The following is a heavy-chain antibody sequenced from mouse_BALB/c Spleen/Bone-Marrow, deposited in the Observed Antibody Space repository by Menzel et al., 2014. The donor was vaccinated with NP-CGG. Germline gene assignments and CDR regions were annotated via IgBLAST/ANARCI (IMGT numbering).Heavy chain of an antibody. J-gene: IGHJ3*01. V-gene: IGHV1-5*01. Sequence: EVHLVESGTVLARPGASVKMSCKASGYSFTSYWMHWVKQRPGQGLEWIGAVYPGNSDTTYNQKFKGKAKLTAVTSASTAYMELSSLTNEGSAVYYCTFLVKEDFAYWGQGTLVTVSA. D-gene: IGHD2-1*01. CDR2: VYPGNSDT. CDR1: GYSFTSYW. CDR3: TFLVKEDFAY.